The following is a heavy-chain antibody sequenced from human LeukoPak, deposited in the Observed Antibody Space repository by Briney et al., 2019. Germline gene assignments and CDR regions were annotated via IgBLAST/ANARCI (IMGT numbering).Heavy chain of an antibody. V-gene: IGHV3-23*01. CDR2: ISGAGGST. CDR1: GFTFNSYA. D-gene: IGHD1-1*01. J-gene: IGHJ4*02. CDR3: VKLRTGTATNFDY. Sequence: PGGSLRLSCAASGFTFNSYAMSWVRQAPGKGLGWVSGISGAGGSTYYADSVKGRFTISRDNSKDTLYLQMNSLRAEDTAIYYCVKLRTGTATNFDYWGQGTLVTVSS.